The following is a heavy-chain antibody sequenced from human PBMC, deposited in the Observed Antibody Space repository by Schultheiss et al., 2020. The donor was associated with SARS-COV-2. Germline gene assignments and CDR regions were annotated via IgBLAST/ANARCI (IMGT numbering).Heavy chain of an antibody. CDR2: INPNSGGT. J-gene: IGHJ6*02. CDR1: GYTFTGYY. CDR3: ARGRPPGHYGMDV. V-gene: IGHV1-2*02. Sequence: GESLKISCKASGYTFTGYYMHWVRQAPGQGLEWMGWINPNSGGTNYAQKFQGRVTMTRDTSISTAYMELSRLRSDDTAVYYCARGRPPGHYGMDVWGQGTTVTVSS.